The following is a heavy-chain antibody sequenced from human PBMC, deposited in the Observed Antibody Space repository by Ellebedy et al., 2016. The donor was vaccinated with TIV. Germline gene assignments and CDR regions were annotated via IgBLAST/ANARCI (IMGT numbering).Heavy chain of an antibody. J-gene: IGHJ5*02. D-gene: IGHD6-19*01. V-gene: IGHV4-59*08. CDR3: ARMRGVAGPRWFDP. CDR2: VNQRRTT. CDR1: GGSFNNDH. Sequence: MPSETLSLTCLVSGGSFNNDHWSWIRQSPGKGPERIGYVNQRRTTKYNSSLRSRVTISIDTSKNQFSLTVTSVTAADTAVYFCARMRGVAGPRWFDPWGPGTQVIVSS.